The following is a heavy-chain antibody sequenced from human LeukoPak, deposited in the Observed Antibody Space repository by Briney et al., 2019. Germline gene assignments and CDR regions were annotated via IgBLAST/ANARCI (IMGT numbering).Heavy chain of an antibody. CDR3: ATVLLTGYYVGGMFDY. D-gene: IGHD3-9*01. V-gene: IGHV1-24*01. Sequence: GASVTVSCKVSGYTLTELSMHWVRQAPGKGLEWMGGFYPEDGETIYAQKFQGRVTMTEDTSTDTAYMELSSLRSEDTAVYYCATVLLTGYYVGGMFDYWGQGTLVTVSS. CDR2: FYPEDGET. J-gene: IGHJ4*02. CDR1: GYTLTELS.